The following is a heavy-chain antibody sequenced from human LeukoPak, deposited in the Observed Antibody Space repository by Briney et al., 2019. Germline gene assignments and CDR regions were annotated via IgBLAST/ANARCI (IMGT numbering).Heavy chain of an antibody. D-gene: IGHD6-13*01. CDR1: GGSISKYY. CDR3: ARMGGSSSWYRNYYYYYMDV. J-gene: IGHJ6*03. V-gene: IGHV4-59*12. Sequence: SETLSLTCTVSGGSISKYYWSWIRQSPGKGLEWIGYTSDSGRTDYNPFLKSRVTMSIETSKSQFSLKLSSVTAADTAVYYCARMGGSSSWYRNYYYYYMDVWGKGTTVTVSS. CDR2: TSDSGRT.